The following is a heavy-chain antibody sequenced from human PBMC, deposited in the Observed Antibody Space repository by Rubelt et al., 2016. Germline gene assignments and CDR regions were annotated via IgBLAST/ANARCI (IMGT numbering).Heavy chain of an antibody. D-gene: IGHD5-12*01. CDR1: GGSFTNYY. CDR2: INHSGST. J-gene: IGHJ4*02. Sequence: QVQLQQWGAGLLKPSETLSLTCAVYGGSFTNYYWTWIRQPPGKGLEWIGEINHSGSTNYNSSLKSRATISVDTSKSQFSLSWNSVTAADTAVYYCARKIGYSGSPRYDYWGQGTLVTVSS. CDR3: ARKIGYSGSPRYDY. V-gene: IGHV4-34*01.